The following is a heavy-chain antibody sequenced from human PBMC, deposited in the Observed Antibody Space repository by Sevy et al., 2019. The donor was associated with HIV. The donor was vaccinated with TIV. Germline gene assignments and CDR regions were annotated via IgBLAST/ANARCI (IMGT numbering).Heavy chain of an antibody. CDR1: GFTVSSNY. Sequence: GGSLRLSCPASGFTVSSNYMSWVRQAPGKGLEWVSVIYSGDSISYADSVKGRFTISRDNSKNTLYLQMNSLRAEDTAVYYCAVVAEGYWGQGTLVTVSS. V-gene: IGHV3-53*01. J-gene: IGHJ4*02. D-gene: IGHD6-13*01. CDR3: AVVAEGY. CDR2: IYSGDSI.